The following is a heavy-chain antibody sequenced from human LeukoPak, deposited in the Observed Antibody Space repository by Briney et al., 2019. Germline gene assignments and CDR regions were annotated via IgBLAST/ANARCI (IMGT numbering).Heavy chain of an antibody. CDR1: GGSISSYY. V-gene: IGHV4-59*01. J-gene: IGHJ5*02. Sequence: SETLSLTCTVSGGSISSYYWSWIRQPPGKGLEWIGYIYYSGSTNYNPSLKSRVTISVDTSKSQFSLKLSSVTAADAAVYYCARRGPYEGSSRGWFDAWGQGTLVTVSS. CDR2: IYYSGST. D-gene: IGHD6-13*01. CDR3: ARRGPYEGSSRGWFDA.